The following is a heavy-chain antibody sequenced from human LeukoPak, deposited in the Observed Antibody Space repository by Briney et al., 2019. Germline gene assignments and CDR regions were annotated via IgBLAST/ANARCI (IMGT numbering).Heavy chain of an antibody. CDR3: ARHGNDILAPDGFDI. CDR2: ISYSGST. V-gene: IGHV4-39*01. Sequence: SETLSLTCTVSGGSINSGNYLWGWIRQPPGKGLEWIGSISYSGSTYYNPSLKSRVTMSVDTSKNQFSLKVRSVTAPDTAVYYCARHGNDILAPDGFDIWGQGTMVTVSS. D-gene: IGHD3-9*01. CDR1: GGSINSGNYL. J-gene: IGHJ3*02.